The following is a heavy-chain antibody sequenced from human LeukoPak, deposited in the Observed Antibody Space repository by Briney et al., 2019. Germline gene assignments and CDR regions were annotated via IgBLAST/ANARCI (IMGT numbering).Heavy chain of an antibody. CDR1: GGSISGYY. J-gene: IGHJ4*02. V-gene: IGHV4-59*12. D-gene: IGHD3-10*01. Sequence: SETLSLTCTVSGGSISGYYWSWIRQPPGKGLEWIGYIYYSGSTNYNPSLKSRVTISVDTSKNQFSLKLSSVTAADTAVYYCARGKRYYYGSGRFDYWGQGTLVTVSS. CDR2: IYYSGST. CDR3: ARGKRYYYGSGRFDY.